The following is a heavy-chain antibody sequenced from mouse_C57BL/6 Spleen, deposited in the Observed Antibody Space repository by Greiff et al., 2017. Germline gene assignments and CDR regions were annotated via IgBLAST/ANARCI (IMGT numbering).Heavy chain of an antibody. J-gene: IGHJ2*01. CDR2: IDPETGGT. Sequence: QVQLQQSGAELVRPGASVTLSCKASGYTFTDYEMHWVKQTPVHGLEWIGAIDPETGGTAYNQKFKCKAILTADKSSSTAYMELRSLTSEDSAVYYCTRPQYFDYWGQGTTLTVSS. V-gene: IGHV1-15*01. CDR3: TRPQYFDY. CDR1: GYTFTDYE.